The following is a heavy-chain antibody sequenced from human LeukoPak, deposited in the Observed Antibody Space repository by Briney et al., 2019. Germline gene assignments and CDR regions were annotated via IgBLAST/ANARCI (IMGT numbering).Heavy chain of an antibody. J-gene: IGHJ4*02. CDR1: GFTFSSYA. D-gene: IGHD6-19*01. Sequence: PGGSLRLSCVASGFTFSSYAVSWVRQAPGKGLECVSGISGSGGRTYYADSVEGRFTISRDNSKNTLFLQMNSLRAEDTAVYYCAKETYSSGWYPYFDYWGQGTLVTVSS. CDR2: ISGSGGRT. CDR3: AKETYSSGWYPYFDY. V-gene: IGHV3-23*01.